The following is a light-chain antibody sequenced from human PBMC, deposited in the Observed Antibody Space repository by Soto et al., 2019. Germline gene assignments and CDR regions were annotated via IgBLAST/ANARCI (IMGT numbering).Light chain of an antibody. V-gene: IGKV3-15*01. CDR1: QSVSNN. CDR2: HAS. CDR3: QQYNKWPLT. J-gene: IGKJ4*01. Sequence: EIVMTQSPATLSVSPGERATLSCRASQSVSNNLAWYQQKPGQAPRLLIYHASTRATGIPARFSRSGSGTEFTLTISSLQSEDFPVYYGQQYNKWPLTFGGGTKVEIK.